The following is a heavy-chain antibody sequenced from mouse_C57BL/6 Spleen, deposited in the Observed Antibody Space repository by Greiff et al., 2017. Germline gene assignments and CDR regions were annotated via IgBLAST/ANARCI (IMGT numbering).Heavy chain of an antibody. CDR3: ARGGLLPYAMGY. Sequence: EVQLQQSGPVLVKPGASVKMSCKASGYTFTDYYMNWVKQSHGKSLEWIGVINPYNGGTSYNQKFKGKATLTVDKASSTAYMELNSLTSEDAAVYYCARGGLLPYAMGYWGQRTSVTVSS. J-gene: IGHJ4*01. D-gene: IGHD2-3*01. CDR1: GYTFTDYY. V-gene: IGHV1-19*01. CDR2: INPYNGGT.